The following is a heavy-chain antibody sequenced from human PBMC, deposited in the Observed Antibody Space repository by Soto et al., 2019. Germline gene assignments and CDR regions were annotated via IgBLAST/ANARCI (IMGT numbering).Heavy chain of an antibody. D-gene: IGHD3-3*01. CDR3: TVVRLLRFLEWYYYYMDV. CDR2: IRSKAYGGTT. CDR1: GFTFGDYA. J-gene: IGHJ6*03. Sequence: GGSLRLSCTASGFTFGDYAMSWFRQAPGKGLEWVGFIRSKAYGGTTEYAASVKGRFTISRDDSKSIAYLQMNSLKTEDTAVYYCTVVRLLRFLEWYYYYMDVWGKGTTVTVSS. V-gene: IGHV3-49*03.